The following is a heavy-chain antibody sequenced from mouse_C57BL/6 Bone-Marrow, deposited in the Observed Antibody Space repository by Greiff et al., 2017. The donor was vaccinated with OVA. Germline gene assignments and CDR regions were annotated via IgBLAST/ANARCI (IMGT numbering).Heavy chain of an antibody. D-gene: IGHD1-1*01. CDR2: INPGSGGT. Sequence: QVQLQQSGAELVRPGTSVKVSCKASGYAFTNYLIEWVKQRPGQGLEWIGVINPGSGGTNYNEKFKGKATLTADKSSSTAYMQLSSLPSEDSAVYFCARFPYYGSSLYRYFDVWGTGTTVTVSS. J-gene: IGHJ1*03. V-gene: IGHV1-54*01. CDR3: ARFPYYGSSLYRYFDV. CDR1: GYAFTNYL.